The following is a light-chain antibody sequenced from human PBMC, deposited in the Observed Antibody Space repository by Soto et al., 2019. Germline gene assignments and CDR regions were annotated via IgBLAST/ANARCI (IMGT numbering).Light chain of an antibody. CDR1: QSVTNN. CDR3: QQYNEWPPLT. V-gene: IGKV3-15*01. J-gene: IGKJ4*01. CDR2: AAS. Sequence: EILMTQSPATLSVSPGESAIISCRASQSVTNNLAWYQQRPGQAPRLLIFAASSRATGIPARFSGSGSGTEFTLIINSVQSDDFAVYYCQQYNEWPPLTFGGGTKVEIK.